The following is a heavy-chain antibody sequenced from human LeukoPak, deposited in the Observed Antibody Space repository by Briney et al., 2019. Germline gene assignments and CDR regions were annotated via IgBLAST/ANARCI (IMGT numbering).Heavy chain of an antibody. V-gene: IGHV3-23*01. CDR2: ISGSGGST. D-gene: IGHD6-19*01. CDR1: GFTFSSYA. Sequence: GGSLRLSYAASGFTFSSYAMSWVRQAPGKGLEWVSAISGSGGSTYYADSVKGRFTISRDNSKITLYLQMNSLRAEDTAVYYCAKDGPGSGWYGRDYWGQGTLVTVSS. CDR3: AKDGPGSGWYGRDY. J-gene: IGHJ4*02.